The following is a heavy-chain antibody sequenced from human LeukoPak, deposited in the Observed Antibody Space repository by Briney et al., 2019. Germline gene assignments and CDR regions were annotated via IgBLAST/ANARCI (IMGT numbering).Heavy chain of an antibody. Sequence: GGSLRLSCAASGFTFSSYAMSWVRQVPGKGLEWVSAISGSGGSTYYADSVKGRFTISRDNSRNTLYLQMNSLRAEDTAVYYCAKEGLGYCSSTSCLGAWDYWGQGTLVTVSS. CDR1: GFTFSSYA. CDR3: AKEGLGYCSSTSCLGAWDY. D-gene: IGHD2-2*01. CDR2: ISGSGGST. J-gene: IGHJ4*02. V-gene: IGHV3-23*01.